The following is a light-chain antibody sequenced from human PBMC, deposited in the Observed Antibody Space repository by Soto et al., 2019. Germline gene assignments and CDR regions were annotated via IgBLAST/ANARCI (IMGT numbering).Light chain of an antibody. CDR2: KAS. Sequence: DIQMTPSPSTLSASVGDRVTITCRASQSISSWLAWYQQKPGKAPKLLIYKASSLESGVPSRFSGSGSGTEFTLTISSLQPDDFATYYCQQYNSYSVTFGPGPKVDIK. J-gene: IGKJ3*01. CDR1: QSISSW. CDR3: QQYNSYSVT. V-gene: IGKV1-5*03.